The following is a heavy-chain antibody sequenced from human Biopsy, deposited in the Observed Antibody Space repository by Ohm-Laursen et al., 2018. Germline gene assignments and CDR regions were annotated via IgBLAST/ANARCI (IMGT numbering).Heavy chain of an antibody. CDR3: ARDRGYYSDRTVPGYFDL. D-gene: IGHD3-22*01. J-gene: IGHJ2*01. V-gene: IGHV4-59*12. CDR1: VDFNRRYY. Sequence: SHTLSLICAVSVDFNRRYYWRWVRQPPGKGLQGIGYLYYTWSTDYNPSLQSRVTLSDDTSKNHFTLRLRSLTPADTAICYCARDRGYYSDRTVPGYFDLWGRGTLVTVSS. CDR2: LYYTWST.